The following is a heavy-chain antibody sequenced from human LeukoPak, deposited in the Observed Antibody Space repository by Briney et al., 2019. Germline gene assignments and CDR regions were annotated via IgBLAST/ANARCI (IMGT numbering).Heavy chain of an antibody. D-gene: IGHD4-17*01. V-gene: IGHV1-24*01. J-gene: IGHJ4*02. CDR3: ATDGAGDYLNH. CDR1: GYIFTELS. Sequence: ASVKVSCKVSGYIFTELSMHWVRQAPGQWLEWMGGFNPEDGETFYAQKFQGRVNMTEDTSTDTAYMELSSLSYDDTAVYYCATDGAGDYLNHWGQGTLVTVSS. CDR2: FNPEDGET.